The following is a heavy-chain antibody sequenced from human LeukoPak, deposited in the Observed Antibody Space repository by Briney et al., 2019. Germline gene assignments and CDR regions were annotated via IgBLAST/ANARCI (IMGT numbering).Heavy chain of an antibody. CDR3: ARQLLRSFDWFGKGENWFDP. CDR2: VYYTGST. Sequence: SETLSLTCTVSSDSVSDYYWSWIRQSPGKGLEWIGYVYYTGSTSYNPSLKSRITISSDTSKNQFSLKLCSVTAADTAVYYCARQLLRSFDWFGKGENWFDPWGQGTLVTVSS. CDR1: SDSVSDYY. D-gene: IGHD3-9*01. V-gene: IGHV4-59*02. J-gene: IGHJ5*02.